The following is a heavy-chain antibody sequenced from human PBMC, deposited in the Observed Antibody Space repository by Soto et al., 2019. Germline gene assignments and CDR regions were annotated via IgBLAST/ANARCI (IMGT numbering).Heavy chain of an antibody. CDR3: ARRDYYDSSGYYPSAGFKWFDP. CDR2: INHSGST. CDR1: GGSFSGYY. Sequence: SETLSLTCAVYGGSFSGYYWSWIRQPPGKGLEWIGEINHSGSTNYNPSLKSRVTISVDTSKNQFSLKLSSVTAADTAVYYCARRDYYDSSGYYPSAGFKWFDPWGQGTLVTVSS. V-gene: IGHV4-34*01. J-gene: IGHJ5*02. D-gene: IGHD3-22*01.